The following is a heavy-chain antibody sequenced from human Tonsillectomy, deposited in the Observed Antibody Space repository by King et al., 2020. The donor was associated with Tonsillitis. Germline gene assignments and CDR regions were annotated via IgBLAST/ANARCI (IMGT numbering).Heavy chain of an antibody. CDR1: GFNFNKFV. V-gene: IGHV3-23*04. J-gene: IGHJ4*02. D-gene: IGHD3-22*01. CDR2: INSAGHT. Sequence: VQLVESGGGLVQPGGSLRLSCAASGFNFNKFVMSWVRQAPGKGLEWVSSINSAGHTFYADSVKGRLTTSRDNSKNTVNVQMDSLRAEDTAVYYCAKDNVYYDSSGFDSWGQGTLVTVSS. CDR3: AKDNVYYDSSGFDS.